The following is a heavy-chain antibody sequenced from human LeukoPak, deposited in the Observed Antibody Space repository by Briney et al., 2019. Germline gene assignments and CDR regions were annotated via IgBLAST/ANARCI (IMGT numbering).Heavy chain of an antibody. V-gene: IGHV3-74*01. J-gene: IGHJ4*02. CDR1: GFTFSSYW. CDR2: INSDGSST. Sequence: GRSLRLSCAASGFTFSSYWMHWVRQAPGKGLVWVSRINSDGSSTSYADSVKGRFTISRDNAKNTLYLQMNSLRAEDTAVYYCARVALRLAGNDYWGQGTLVTVSS. CDR3: ARVALRLAGNDY. D-gene: IGHD4-23*01.